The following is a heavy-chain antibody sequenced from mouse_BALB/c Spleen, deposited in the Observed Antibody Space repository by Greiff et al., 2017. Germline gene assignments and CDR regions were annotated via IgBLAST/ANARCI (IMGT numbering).Heavy chain of an antibody. CDR2: INPYNDGT. CDR3: ARSGYYGSSPFAY. Sequence: VQLQQSGPELVKPGASVKMSCKASGYTFTSYVMHWVKQKPGQGLEWIGYINPYNDGTKYNEKFKGKATLTSDKSSSTAYMELSSLTSEDSAVYYCARSGYYGSSPFAYWGQGTLVTVSA. J-gene: IGHJ3*01. V-gene: IGHV1-14*01. CDR1: GYTFTSYV. D-gene: IGHD1-1*01.